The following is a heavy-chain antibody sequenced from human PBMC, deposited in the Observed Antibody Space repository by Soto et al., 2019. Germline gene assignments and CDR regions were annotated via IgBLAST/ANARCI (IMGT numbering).Heavy chain of an antibody. CDR2: IYWDDSK. CDR1: GFSLTTDRVG. CDR3: AHAYGGRSLS. D-gene: IGHD1-26*01. Sequence: QITLKESGPTLVKPTQTLTLTYTFSGFSLTTDRVGVGWIRQPPGEALEWLAVIYWDDSKTYRPSLESRLTITKDTSKNQVALTLTNMDSVDTATYYCAHAYGGRSLSWGQGTLVTVSS. J-gene: IGHJ5*02. V-gene: IGHV2-5*02.